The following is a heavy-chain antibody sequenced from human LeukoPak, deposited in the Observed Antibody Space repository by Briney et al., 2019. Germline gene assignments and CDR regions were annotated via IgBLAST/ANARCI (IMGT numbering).Heavy chain of an antibody. J-gene: IGHJ4*02. CDR1: GGSISSSNW. V-gene: IGHV4-4*02. Sequence: PSGTLSLTCAVSGGSISSSNWWSWVRQPPGKGLEWIGEIYHSGSTNYNPSLKSRVTISVDKSKNQFSLKLSSVTAADTAVYYCARDIGRYSYGLDYWGQGTLVTVSS. CDR3: ARDIGRYSYGLDY. D-gene: IGHD5-18*01. CDR2: IYHSGST.